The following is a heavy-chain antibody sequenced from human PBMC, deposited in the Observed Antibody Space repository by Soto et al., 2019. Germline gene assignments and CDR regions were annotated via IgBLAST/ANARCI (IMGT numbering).Heavy chain of an antibody. D-gene: IGHD5-18*01. V-gene: IGHV1-69*13. CDR3: ARVHTAMAPFDY. J-gene: IGHJ4*02. Sequence: SVKVSCKASGGTFSSYAISWVRQAPGQGLEWMGGIIPIFGTANYAQKLQGRVTITADESTSTAYMELSSLRSEDTAVYYCARVHTAMAPFDYWGQGTLVTVS. CDR1: GGTFSSYA. CDR2: IIPIFGTA.